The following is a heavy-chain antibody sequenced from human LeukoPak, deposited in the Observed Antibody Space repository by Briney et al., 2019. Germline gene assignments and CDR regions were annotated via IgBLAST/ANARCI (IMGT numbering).Heavy chain of an antibody. D-gene: IGHD6-19*01. CDR3: ARRLISGDAFDI. V-gene: IGHV5-51*01. CDR2: IYPVDSDT. J-gene: IGHJ3*02. Sequence: GESLQISCKGSGYSFTSYWIGWVRQMPGKGLTWMGIIYPVDSDTRYSPSFQGQVTISADKSSSTAFLQWSSLKASDTAMYYCARRLISGDAFDIWGQGTMVTVSS. CDR1: GYSFTSYW.